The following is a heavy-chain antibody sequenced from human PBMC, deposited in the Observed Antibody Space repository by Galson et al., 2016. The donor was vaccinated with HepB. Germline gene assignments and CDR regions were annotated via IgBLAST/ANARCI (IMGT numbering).Heavy chain of an antibody. CDR1: GFPLSSYS. CDR3: AREIGGHYYGSGRLD. CDR2: IRSSGDLI. D-gene: IGHD3-10*01. J-gene: IGHJ4*02. Sequence: SLRLSCAASGFPLSSYSMNWVRQAPGKGLEWVSYIRSSGDLIYYADSVRGRFTISKDNAKDSVYLRLNSLRDEDTAVYYCAREIGGHYYGSGRLDWGQGTLVTVSS. V-gene: IGHV3-48*02.